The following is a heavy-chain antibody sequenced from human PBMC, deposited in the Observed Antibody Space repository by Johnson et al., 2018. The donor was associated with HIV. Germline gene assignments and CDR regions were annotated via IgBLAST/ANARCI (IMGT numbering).Heavy chain of an antibody. CDR3: ARWGNLGVFDI. Sequence: VQLVESGGGVVRPGDSLRLSCAASGFMFDDYGMGWVRQVPGEGLEWVSGINWNGGSTGYADSAKGRVTISRDNAKNSLYLQMNSLRAEDTAVYYCARWGNLGVFDIWGQGTMVTVSS. CDR2: INWNGGST. J-gene: IGHJ3*02. CDR1: GFMFDDYG. V-gene: IGHV3-20*04. D-gene: IGHD4-23*01.